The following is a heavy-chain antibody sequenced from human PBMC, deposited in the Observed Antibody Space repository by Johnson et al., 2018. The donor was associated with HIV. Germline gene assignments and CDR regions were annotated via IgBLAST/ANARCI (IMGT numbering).Heavy chain of an antibody. J-gene: IGHJ3*01. Sequence: MLLVESGGGLVKPGGSLRLSCAASGLTFNNAWMSWVRQAPGKGLEWVGRIKSETDGGTTDYAAPVKDRFIISRDDSKDTLYLQMNSLKTEDTAVYYCATEAGIELWLIDAFDLWGQGTMVTVSS. CDR2: IKSETDGGTT. D-gene: IGHD5-18*01. CDR1: GLTFNNAW. V-gene: IGHV3-15*01. CDR3: ATEAGIELWLIDAFDL.